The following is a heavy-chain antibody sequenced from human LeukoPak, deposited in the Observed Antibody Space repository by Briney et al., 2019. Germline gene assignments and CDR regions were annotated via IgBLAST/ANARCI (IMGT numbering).Heavy chain of an antibody. CDR2: INPNSGGT. J-gene: IGHJ5*02. Sequence: ASVKVSCKASGYTFTGYYIHWVRQAPGQGLEWMGWINPNSGGTNYAQKFQGRVTMTRDTSISTAYMELSRLRSDDTAVYYCARQDIVVVVAATKRYNWFDPWGQGTLVTVSS. CDR1: GYTFTGYY. V-gene: IGHV1-2*02. CDR3: ARQDIVVVVAATKRYNWFDP. D-gene: IGHD2-15*01.